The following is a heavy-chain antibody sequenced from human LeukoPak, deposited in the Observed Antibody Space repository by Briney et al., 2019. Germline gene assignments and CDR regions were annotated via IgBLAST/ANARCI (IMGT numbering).Heavy chain of an antibody. V-gene: IGHV3-21*01. Sequence: GSLRLSCAASGFTFSRYSINWVRQAPGKGLEWVSSISGGSAYIYYADSVKGRFTISRDNAKNSLYLQMNSLGAEDTAVYYCARVAYGGNVGNYYHYYGMDVWGQGATVTVSS. CDR1: GFTFSRYS. CDR2: ISGGSAYI. D-gene: IGHD5-12*01. CDR3: ARVAYGGNVGNYYHYYGMDV. J-gene: IGHJ6*02.